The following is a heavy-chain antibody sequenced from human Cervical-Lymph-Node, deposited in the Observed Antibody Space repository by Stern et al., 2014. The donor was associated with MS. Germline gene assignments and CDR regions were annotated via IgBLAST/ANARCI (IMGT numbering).Heavy chain of an antibody. V-gene: IGHV4-59*01. Sequence: VHLVESGPGLVKPSETLSLTCTVSGGSISSYYWSWIRQPPGKGLEWIGYIYYSGSTNYNPSLKSRVTISVDTSKNQFSLKLSSVTAADTAVYYCARELAGGSLDYWGQGTLVTVSS. CDR2: IYYSGST. CDR3: ARELAGGSLDY. D-gene: IGHD1-26*01. CDR1: GGSISSYY. J-gene: IGHJ4*02.